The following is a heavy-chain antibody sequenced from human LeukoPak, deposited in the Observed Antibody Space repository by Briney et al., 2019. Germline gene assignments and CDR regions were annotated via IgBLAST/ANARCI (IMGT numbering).Heavy chain of an antibody. V-gene: IGHV3-20*04. D-gene: IGHD2-15*01. CDR3: ARDYMGYCSGGSCYSGHNFDY. Sequence: GGSLRLSCAASGFTFDDYGMSWVRQAPGKGLEWVSGINWNGGSTGYADSVKGRFTISRDNAKNSLYLQMNSLRAEDTALYYCARDYMGYCSGGSCYSGHNFDYWGQGTLVTVSS. CDR2: INWNGGST. J-gene: IGHJ4*02. CDR1: GFTFDDYG.